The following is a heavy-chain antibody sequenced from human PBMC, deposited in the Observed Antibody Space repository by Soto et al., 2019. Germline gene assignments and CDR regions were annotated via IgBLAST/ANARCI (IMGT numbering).Heavy chain of an antibody. J-gene: IGHJ5*02. CDR3: ARDRIAAAGGWFDP. CDR1: GGTFSSYA. V-gene: IGHV1-69*13. CDR2: VIPIFGTA. Sequence: SVKVSCKASGGTFSSYAISWVRQAPGQGLEWMGGVIPIFGTANYAQKFQGRVTITADESTSTAYMELSSLRSEDTAVYYCARDRIAAAGGWFDPWGQGTLVTVSS. D-gene: IGHD6-13*01.